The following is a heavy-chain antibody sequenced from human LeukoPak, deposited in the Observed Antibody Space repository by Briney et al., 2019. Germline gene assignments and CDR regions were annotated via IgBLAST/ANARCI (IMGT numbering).Heavy chain of an antibody. Sequence: GGSLRLSCAASGFTITRNYMTWVRQAPGKGLEWVSLIYSGGSTSYLDSVKGRFTISKDTSKETVYLQMDSLRAEDTAVYYCAKVGGWFTVIPSYFDYWGQGTLVTVSS. CDR1: GFTITRNY. D-gene: IGHD3-16*02. CDR2: IYSGGST. CDR3: AKVGGWFTVIPSYFDY. V-gene: IGHV3-53*01. J-gene: IGHJ4*02.